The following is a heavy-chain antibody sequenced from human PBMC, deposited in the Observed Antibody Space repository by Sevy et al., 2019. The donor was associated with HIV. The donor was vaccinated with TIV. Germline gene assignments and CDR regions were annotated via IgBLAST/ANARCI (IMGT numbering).Heavy chain of an antibody. J-gene: IGHJ4*02. Sequence: ASVKVSCKVSGYTFDTFGINWVRQAPGQGLEWMGWISPYNGDTTYAENFQGRLTLTKNKSTNTAYMELKSLRSDDTAVYYCSRLGYCTQTIRYPLYYFDSWGQGTLVTVSS. CDR2: ISPYNGDT. V-gene: IGHV1-18*01. D-gene: IGHD2-8*01. CDR1: GYTFDTFG. CDR3: SRLGYCTQTIRYPLYYFDS.